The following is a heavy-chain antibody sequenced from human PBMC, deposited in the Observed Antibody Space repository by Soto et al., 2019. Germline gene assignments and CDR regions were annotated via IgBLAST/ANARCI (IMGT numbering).Heavy chain of an antibody. D-gene: IGHD2-15*01. V-gene: IGHV4-59*01. J-gene: IGHJ4*02. CDR3: ASLGFCSGGGCYSFDY. Sequence: SETLSLTCTVSGGSISSDYWSWIRQSPGKGLEWIGYIYYSGITKYNPSLNSRVNISIDTSKNQLSLKQSSVTAADTAVYFRASLGFCSGGGCYSFDYWGQGSLVTVS. CDR2: IYYSGIT. CDR1: GGSISSDY.